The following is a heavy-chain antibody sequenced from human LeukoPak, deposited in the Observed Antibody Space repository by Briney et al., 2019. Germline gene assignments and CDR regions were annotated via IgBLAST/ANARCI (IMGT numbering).Heavy chain of an antibody. Sequence: PSETLSLTCTVSGGSISSYYWSWIRQPPGKGLEWIGYIYYSGSTNYNPSLKSRVTISVDTSKNHFSLKLTAVTAADTAVYYCARAATPGNTPRMTVVPYYFDYWGQGTPVTVSS. CDR2: IYYSGST. D-gene: IGHD3-22*01. J-gene: IGHJ4*02. CDR1: GGSISSYY. V-gene: IGHV4-59*01. CDR3: ARAATPGNTPRMTVVPYYFDY.